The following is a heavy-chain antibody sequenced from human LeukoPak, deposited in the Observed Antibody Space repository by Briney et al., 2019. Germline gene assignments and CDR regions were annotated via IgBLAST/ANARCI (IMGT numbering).Heavy chain of an antibody. J-gene: IGHJ4*02. D-gene: IGHD2-2*01. CDR1: GFTFSSYG. CDR2: MRYDGSNK. CDR3: ATTLGIVVVPAATDY. Sequence: GGSLRLSCAASGFTFSSYGMHWVRQAPGKGLEWVAFMRYDGSNKYYADSVKGRFTISRDNSKNTLYLQMNSLRAEDTAVYYCATTLGIVVVPAATDYWGQGTLVTVSS. V-gene: IGHV3-30*02.